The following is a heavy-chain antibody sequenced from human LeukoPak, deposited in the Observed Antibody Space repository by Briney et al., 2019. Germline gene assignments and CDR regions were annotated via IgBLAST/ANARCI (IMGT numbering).Heavy chain of an antibody. Sequence: GASVKVSCKTSGYSFTGYFMHWLRQAPGQGLEWMGWINPKSGGTNYAQKFQGRVTMTRDTSISTAYMELSRLRFDDTAVYYCAPTTAWDFYYFDYWGQGTLVTVSS. CDR3: APTTAWDFYYFDY. V-gene: IGHV1-2*02. J-gene: IGHJ4*02. D-gene: IGHD3-3*01. CDR1: GYSFTGYF. CDR2: INPKSGGT.